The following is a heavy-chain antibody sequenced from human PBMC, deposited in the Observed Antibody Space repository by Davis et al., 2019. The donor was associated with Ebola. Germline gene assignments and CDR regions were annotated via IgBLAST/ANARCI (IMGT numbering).Heavy chain of an antibody. CDR2: INTNTGNP. Sequence: AASVKVSCKASGYTFTSYGISWVRQAPGQGLEWMGWINTNTGNPMYAQAFTGRFVFSLDTSINTPYLQISSLKAEDTAVYYCARSSMTQDAFDIWGPGTMVTVSS. D-gene: IGHD2-2*01. CDR1: GYTFTSYG. J-gene: IGHJ3*02. CDR3: ARSSMTQDAFDI. V-gene: IGHV7-4-1*02.